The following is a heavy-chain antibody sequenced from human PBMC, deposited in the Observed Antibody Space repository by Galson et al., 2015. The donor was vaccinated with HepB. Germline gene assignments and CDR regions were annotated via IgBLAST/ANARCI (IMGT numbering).Heavy chain of an antibody. CDR3: ARDVLHGLDV. J-gene: IGHJ6*02. CDR2: ISAHSGNT. D-gene: IGHD2-8*02. CDR1: GYTFTTYG. V-gene: IGHV1-18*04. Sequence: SVKVSCKASGYTFTTYGISWVRQAPGQGLEWMGWISAHSGNTNYAQNLQGRVTLTTDTSTSTAYMELRSLTSDDTAVYCCARDVLHGLDVWGQGTTVTVSS.